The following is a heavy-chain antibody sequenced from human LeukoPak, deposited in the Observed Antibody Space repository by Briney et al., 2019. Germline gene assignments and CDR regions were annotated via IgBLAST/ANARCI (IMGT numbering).Heavy chain of an antibody. CDR2: ITGSGNTA. CDR3: AKEGGVGYDFWSGYYRSYYYYYMDV. D-gene: IGHD3-3*01. Sequence: PGGSLRLSCAASGFTFSTYAMSWVRQAPGKGLEWVSTITGSGNTAYYADSVKGRFTISRDNSNNTLYVQMNSLGVEDTAVYYCAKEGGVGYDFWSGYYRSYYYYYMDVWGKGTTVTVSS. V-gene: IGHV3-23*01. CDR1: GFTFSTYA. J-gene: IGHJ6*03.